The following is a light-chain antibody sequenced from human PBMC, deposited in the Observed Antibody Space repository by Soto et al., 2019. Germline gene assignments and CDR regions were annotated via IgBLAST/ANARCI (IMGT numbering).Light chain of an antibody. V-gene: IGKV1-5*03. Sequence: DIQMTQSPSTLSASVGDRVTITCRASQSVSTWLAWYQQKPGTAPKVLIYKASSLASGVPSRFSGSGSGTEFTLTISSLQPDDFATYYCQHYHTYPLTFGGGTKVETK. J-gene: IGKJ4*01. CDR2: KAS. CDR3: QHYHTYPLT. CDR1: QSVSTW.